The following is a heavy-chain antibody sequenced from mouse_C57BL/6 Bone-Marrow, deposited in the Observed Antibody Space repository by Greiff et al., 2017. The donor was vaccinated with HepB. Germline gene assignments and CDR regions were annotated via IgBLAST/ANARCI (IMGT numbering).Heavy chain of an antibody. J-gene: IGHJ2*01. CDR2: ISSGGDYI. Sequence: EVMLVESGEGLVKPGGSLKLSCAASGFTFSSYAMSWVRQTPEKRLEWVAYISSGGDYIYYADTVKGRFTISRDNARNTLYLQMSSLKSEDTAMYYCTRGITTVVAEDYFDYWGQGTTLTVSS. CDR3: TRGITTVVAEDYFDY. D-gene: IGHD1-1*01. CDR1: GFTFSSYA. V-gene: IGHV5-9-1*02.